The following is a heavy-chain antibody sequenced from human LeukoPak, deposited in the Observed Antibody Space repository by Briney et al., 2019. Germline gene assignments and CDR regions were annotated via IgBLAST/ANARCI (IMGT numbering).Heavy chain of an antibody. V-gene: IGHV4-39*07. CDR2: IYYSGST. D-gene: IGHD2-2*01. CDR3: ARDRKDIVVVPAPLWGFDP. CDR1: GGSISSSSYY. Sequence: SETLSLTCTVSGGSISSSSYYWGWIRQPPGKGLEWIGSIYYSGSTYYNPSLKSRVTISVDTSKNQFSLKLSSVTAADTAVYYCARDRKDIVVVPAPLWGFDPWGQGTLVTVSS. J-gene: IGHJ5*02.